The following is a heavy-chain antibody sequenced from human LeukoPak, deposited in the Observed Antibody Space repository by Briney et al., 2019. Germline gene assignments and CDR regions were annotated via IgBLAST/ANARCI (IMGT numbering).Heavy chain of an antibody. V-gene: IGHV3-30*04. CDR1: GFTFSSYA. J-gene: IGHJ6*02. CDR3: ARDRMDSSGWSAPYYYYGMDV. Sequence: GGSLRLSCAASGFTFSSYAMHWVRQAPGKGLEWVAVISYDGSNKYYADSVKGRFTISRDNSKNTLYLQMNSLRAEDTAVYYCARDRMDSSGWSAPYYYYGMDVWGQGTTVTVPS. CDR2: ISYDGSNK. D-gene: IGHD6-19*01.